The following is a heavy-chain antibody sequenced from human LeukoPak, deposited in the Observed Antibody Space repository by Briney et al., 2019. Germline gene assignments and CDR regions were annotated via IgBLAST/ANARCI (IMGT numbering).Heavy chain of an antibody. CDR2: IHHTGST. V-gene: IGHV4-30-2*01. CDR1: GGSISSGGYS. J-gene: IGHJ2*01. CDR3: ASGYWFLDL. Sequence: PSETLSLTCAVSGGSISSGGYSWTWIRQPPGKGLEWIGYIHHTGSTYYKPSLKSRVTISVDRSKNQFSLKLTSVTAADTAVYYCASGYWFLDLWGRGTLVSVSS.